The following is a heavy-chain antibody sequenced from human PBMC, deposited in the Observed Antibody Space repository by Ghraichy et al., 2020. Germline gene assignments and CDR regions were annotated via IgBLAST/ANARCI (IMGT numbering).Heavy chain of an antibody. CDR1: GLTVSANY. D-gene: IGHD2-15*01. V-gene: IGHV3-53*01. CDR3: ARRIDWYFDL. CDR2: IYSGATTT. J-gene: IGHJ2*01. Sequence: GESLNISCAASGLTVSANYMSWVRQAPGKGLEWVSVIYSGATTTYYAGSVKGRFTISRDNSKNTLYLQMNNLRVEDTALYYCARRIDWYFDLWGRGTLVTVSS.